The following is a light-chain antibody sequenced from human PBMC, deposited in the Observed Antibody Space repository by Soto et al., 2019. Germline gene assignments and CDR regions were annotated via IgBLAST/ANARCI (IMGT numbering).Light chain of an antibody. CDR3: QSYDSSLSGYV. CDR2: GNN. CDR1: SSNIGAGYD. J-gene: IGLJ1*01. V-gene: IGLV1-40*01. Sequence: QPVLTQPPSVSGAPGQKVTISCTGSSSNIGAGYDVNWYHQLPGTAPKLLIHGNNNRPSGVPDRFSGSKSDTSASLAITGLQAEDEADYFCQSYDSSLSGYVFGTGTKLTVL.